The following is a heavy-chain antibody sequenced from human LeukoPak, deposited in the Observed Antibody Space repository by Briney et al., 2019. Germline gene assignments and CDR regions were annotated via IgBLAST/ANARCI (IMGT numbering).Heavy chain of an antibody. J-gene: IGHJ4*02. CDR2: VSGSGGST. CDR3: AKEERYCSSISCYNDY. D-gene: IGHD2-2*02. V-gene: IGHV3-23*01. CDR1: GFTFTNYA. Sequence: GGSLRLSCVASGFTFTNYAMSWVRQAPGKGLEWVSDVSGSGGSTYYADSVKGRFTISRDNSKNTLYLQMNSLRAEDTAIYYCAKEERYCSSISCYNDYRGQGTLVTVSS.